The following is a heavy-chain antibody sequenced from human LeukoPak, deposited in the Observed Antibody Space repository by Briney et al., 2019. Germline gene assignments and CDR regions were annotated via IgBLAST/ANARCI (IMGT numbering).Heavy chain of an antibody. D-gene: IGHD3-10*01. V-gene: IGHV3-23*01. CDR3: AYSYYYGSGSYEG. CDR1: GFTFSSYG. CDR2: ISGSGGST. J-gene: IGHJ4*02. Sequence: PGGSLRLSCAASGFTFSSYGMSWVRQAPGKGLEWVSAISGSGGSTYYADSVKGRFTISRDNSKNTLYLQMNSLRAEDTAVYYCAYSYYYGSGSYEGWGQGTLVTVSS.